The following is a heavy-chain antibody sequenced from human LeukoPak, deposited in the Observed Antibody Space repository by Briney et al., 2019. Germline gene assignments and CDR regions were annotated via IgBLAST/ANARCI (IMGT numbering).Heavy chain of an antibody. Sequence: ASVNVSCKASGYTFTGYYMHWVRQAPGQGLEWMGWINPNSGGTKYAKKFQGRVTMTRDTSITTANMELTSLEFDDTAVDYCVRTRLTGDPYEAFDIWGQGTMVTVSS. CDR2: INPNSGGT. D-gene: IGHD7-27*01. CDR3: VRTRLTGDPYEAFDI. CDR1: GYTFTGYY. J-gene: IGHJ3*02. V-gene: IGHV1-2*02.